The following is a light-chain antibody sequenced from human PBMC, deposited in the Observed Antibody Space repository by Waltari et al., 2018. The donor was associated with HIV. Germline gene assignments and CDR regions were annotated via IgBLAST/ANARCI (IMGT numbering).Light chain of an antibody. Sequence: PGQRVIISCSGSSSNIGRNTVSWYQQLPGTAPQLLIFSDNRRPSGIPERFSGSKSGTSASLAISGLQIEDEGDYFCATWDGSLNGVFGGGTKLTVL. CDR1: SSNIGRNT. J-gene: IGLJ3*02. CDR2: SDN. CDR3: ATWDGSLNGV. V-gene: IGLV1-44*01.